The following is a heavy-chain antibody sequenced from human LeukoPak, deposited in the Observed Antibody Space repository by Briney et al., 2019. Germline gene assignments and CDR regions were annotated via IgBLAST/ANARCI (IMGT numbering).Heavy chain of an antibody. V-gene: IGHV3-23*01. D-gene: IGHD6-13*01. CDR3: AKSGYSTNWYRYFDY. CDR2: ISGGGGTT. Sequence: GGSLRLSCAASGFTFSSYAMSWVRQAPGKGLEWVSTISGGGGTTYYADSVKGRFTISRDNSKNTLYLQMNSLRAEDTAVYYCAKSGYSTNWYRYFDYWGQGTLVIVSS. J-gene: IGHJ4*02. CDR1: GFTFSSYA.